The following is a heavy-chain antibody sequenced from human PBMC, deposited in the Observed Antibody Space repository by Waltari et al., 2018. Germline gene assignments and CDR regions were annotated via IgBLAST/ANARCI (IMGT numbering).Heavy chain of an antibody. CDR3: AKTDYGGNPHPDY. D-gene: IGHD2-15*01. V-gene: IGHV3-23*01. Sequence: EVQLLESGGGLVQPGGSLRLSCAASGFPFSSYAMSWVRQAPGKGLEWGSAISGSGGSTYYADSVKGRFTISRDNSKNTLYLQMNSLRAEDTAVYYCAKTDYGGNPHPDYWGQGTLVTVSS. CDR1: GFPFSSYA. CDR2: ISGSGGST. J-gene: IGHJ4*02.